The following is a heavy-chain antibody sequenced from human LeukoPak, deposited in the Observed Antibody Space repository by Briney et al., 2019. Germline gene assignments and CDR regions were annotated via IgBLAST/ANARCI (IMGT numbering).Heavy chain of an antibody. Sequence: GGSLRLSCAASGFTFSDYYMNWIRQAPGKGLEWLSYITSSGSAIYYADSVRGRFTVSRDNAKNSLYLQMSSLRAADTAVYYCARSTSGTHWGQGTLVTVSS. D-gene: IGHD3-10*01. CDR1: GFTFSDYY. J-gene: IGHJ4*02. CDR3: ARSTSGTH. CDR2: ITSSGSAI. V-gene: IGHV3-11*04.